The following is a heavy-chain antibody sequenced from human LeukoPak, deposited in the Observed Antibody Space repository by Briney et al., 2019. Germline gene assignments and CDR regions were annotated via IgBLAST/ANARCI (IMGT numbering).Heavy chain of an antibody. CDR3: ARGRSHYDFWSGHSAFYYYYYMDV. D-gene: IGHD3-3*01. J-gene: IGHJ6*03. V-gene: IGHV1-8*03. CDR2: MNPNSGNT. CDR1: GYTFTSYD. Sequence: GASVKVSCKASGYTFTSYDINWVRQATGQGLEWMGWMNPNSGNTGYAQKFQGRVTITRNTSISTAYMELSSLRSEDTAVYYCARGRSHYDFWSGHSAFYYYYYMDVWAKGPRSPSP.